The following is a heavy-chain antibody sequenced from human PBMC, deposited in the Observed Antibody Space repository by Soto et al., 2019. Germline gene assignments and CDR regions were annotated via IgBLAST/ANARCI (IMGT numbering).Heavy chain of an antibody. V-gene: IGHV3-7*01. J-gene: IGHJ3*02. CDR2: IKQDGSEK. D-gene: IGHD6-6*01. Sequence: GGSLRLSCAASGFTFSSYWMSWVRQATGKGLEWVANIKQDGSEKYYVDSVKGRFTISRDNSKNSLYLQMNSLRAEYTAVYYCARDRGYSSSSAFDIWGQGTMVTVSS. CDR1: GFTFSSYW. CDR3: ARDRGYSSSSAFDI.